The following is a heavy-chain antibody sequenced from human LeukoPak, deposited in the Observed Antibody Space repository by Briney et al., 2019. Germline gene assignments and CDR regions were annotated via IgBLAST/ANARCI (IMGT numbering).Heavy chain of an antibody. D-gene: IGHD4-17*01. CDR1: GFTFNNYA. J-gene: IGHJ3*02. V-gene: IGHV3-30*04. CDR2: ISYDGSNK. CDR3: AKPDGDYVGQLDAFDI. Sequence: GGSLRLSCAASGFTFNNYAMHWVRQAPGKGLEWVAVISYDGSNKYYADSVKGRFTISRDNSKNTLYLQMNSLRAEDTAVFYCAKPDGDYVGQLDAFDIWGQGTMVTVSS.